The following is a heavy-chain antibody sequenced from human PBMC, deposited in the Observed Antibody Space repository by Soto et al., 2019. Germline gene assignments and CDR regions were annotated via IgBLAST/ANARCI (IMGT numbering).Heavy chain of an antibody. J-gene: IGHJ3*02. V-gene: IGHV4-34*01. D-gene: IGHD3-10*01. Sequence: QVQLQQWGAGLLKPSETLSLTCAVYGGSFSGYYWSWIRQPPGKGLEWIGEINHSGSTNYNPSLNGRVTLPGDTSKNQFSLKLSSVTAADTAVYYCARDAKRLLWFGELSPRAHAFAIWGQGTMVTVSS. CDR1: GGSFSGYY. CDR2: INHSGST. CDR3: ARDAKRLLWFGELSPRAHAFAI.